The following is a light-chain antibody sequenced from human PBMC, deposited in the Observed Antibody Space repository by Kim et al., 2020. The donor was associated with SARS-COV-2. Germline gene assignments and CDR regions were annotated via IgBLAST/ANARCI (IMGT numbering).Light chain of an antibody. J-gene: IGLJ3*02. CDR1: SKDMGNEG. V-gene: IGLV10-54*01. CDR3: SAWDFSLGAWV. CDR2: RND. Sequence: QPATLTCTGGSKDMGNEGADWLQQHQGRPPKLLSYRNDNRPSGISERLSASRSGNTASLTITGLQPEDEADYYCSAWDFSLGAWVFGGGTQLTVL.